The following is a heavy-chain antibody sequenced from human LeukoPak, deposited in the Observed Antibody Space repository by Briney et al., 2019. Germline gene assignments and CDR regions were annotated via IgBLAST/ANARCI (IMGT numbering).Heavy chain of an antibody. CDR3: ARDPYNEIRPYYDILTGYYTGGMDV. J-gene: IGHJ6*02. D-gene: IGHD3-9*01. Sequence: ASVQVSCKASGYTFTGYYIHWVRQAPGQGLEWMGGLNPDTGSTNYAQKFQGRVTMTRDTSISTAYMELSRLRSDDTAVYYCARDPYNEIRPYYDILTGYYTGGMDVWGQGTTVTVSS. CDR1: GYTFTGYY. V-gene: IGHV1-2*02. CDR2: LNPDTGST.